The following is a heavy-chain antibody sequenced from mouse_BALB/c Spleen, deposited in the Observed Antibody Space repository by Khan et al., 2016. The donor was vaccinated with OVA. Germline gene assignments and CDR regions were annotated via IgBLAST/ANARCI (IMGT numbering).Heavy chain of an antibody. Sequence: EVQLQESGPGLVKPSQSLSLTCTVTGYSITSDYAWNWIRQFPGNKLEWMGYISYSGSANYNPSLKSRISITRDTSENQFFLQLNSVTTEYSATYYCARRYYYGHWYFDVWGAGTTVTVSS. CDR3: ARRYYYGHWYFDV. J-gene: IGHJ1*01. CDR1: GYSITSDYA. V-gene: IGHV3-2*02. D-gene: IGHD1-1*01. CDR2: ISYSGSA.